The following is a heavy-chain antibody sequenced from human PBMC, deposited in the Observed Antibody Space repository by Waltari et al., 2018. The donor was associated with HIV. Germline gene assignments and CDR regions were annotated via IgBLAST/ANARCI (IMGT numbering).Heavy chain of an antibody. CDR2: ISPILGIA. Sequence: QVQLVQSGAEVKKPGSSVKVSCKASGGTFRSYAISWVRHATGQGLEWMGSISPILGIANYAQKFQGRVTITADKSTSTAYMELSSLRSEDTAVYYCARGGDYYDSSGCDYWGQGTLVTVSS. CDR1: GGTFRSYA. J-gene: IGHJ4*02. CDR3: ARGGDYYDSSGCDY. V-gene: IGHV1-69*04. D-gene: IGHD3-22*01.